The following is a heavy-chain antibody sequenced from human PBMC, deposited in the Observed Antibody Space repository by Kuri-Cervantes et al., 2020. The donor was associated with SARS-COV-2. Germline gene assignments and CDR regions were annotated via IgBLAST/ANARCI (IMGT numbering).Heavy chain of an antibody. CDR2: IYHSGST. D-gene: IGHD2-15*01. V-gene: IGHV4-4*02. J-gene: IGHJ3*02. Sequence: SCAVSGGSISSSNWWSWVRQPPGKGLEWIGEIYHSGSTNYNPSLKSRVTISVDKSKNQFPLKLSSVTAADTAVYYCARTGAVAATQINAFDIWGQGTMVTVSS. CDR3: ARTGAVAATQINAFDI. CDR1: GGSISSSNW.